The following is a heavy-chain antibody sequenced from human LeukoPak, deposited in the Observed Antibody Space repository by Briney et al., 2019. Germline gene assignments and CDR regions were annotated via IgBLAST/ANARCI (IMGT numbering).Heavy chain of an antibody. CDR3: ARARFRGFDY. J-gene: IGHJ4*02. D-gene: IGHD2-21*01. V-gene: IGHV3-7*01. CDR2: IKEDGSQP. Sequence: PGGSLRLSCAASGFTFMSYAMSWVRQAPGKGLEWVAHIKEDGSQPYYVDSVKGRFTISRDDTLNSVYLQMNSLRGDDTGVYYCARARFRGFDYWGQGALVTVSS. CDR1: GFTFMSYA.